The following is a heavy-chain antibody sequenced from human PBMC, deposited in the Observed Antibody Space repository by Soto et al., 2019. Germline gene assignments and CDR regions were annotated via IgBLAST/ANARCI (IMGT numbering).Heavy chain of an antibody. Sequence: VQALKISCKGSGYTFTNYWIGWVRQMPGKGLEWMGIIYPGDSDAKYNPSFQVHVTVSADKSSTTTYLQWSRLKAPAPAPHYCAASTFSYGIEVWGQGTTLTPSS. CDR1: GYTFTNYW. V-gene: IGHV5-51*01. J-gene: IGHJ6*02. CDR2: IYPGDSDA. CDR3: AASTFSYGIEV.